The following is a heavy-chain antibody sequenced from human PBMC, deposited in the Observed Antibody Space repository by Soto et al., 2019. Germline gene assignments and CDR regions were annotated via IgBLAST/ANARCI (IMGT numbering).Heavy chain of an antibody. CDR1: GFTFSSYW. D-gene: IGHD3-10*01. Sequence: PGGSLRLSCAASGFTFSSYWMSWVRQAPGKGLEWVANIKQDGSEKYYVDSVKGRFTISRDNAKNSLYLQMNSLRAEDTAVYYCARTYYYGSGSYDYYYYMDVWGKGTTVTVSS. CDR2: IKQDGSEK. J-gene: IGHJ6*03. V-gene: IGHV3-7*01. CDR3: ARTYYYGSGSYDYYYYMDV.